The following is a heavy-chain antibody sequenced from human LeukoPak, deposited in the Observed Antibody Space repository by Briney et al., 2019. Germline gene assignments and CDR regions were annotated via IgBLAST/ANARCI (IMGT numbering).Heavy chain of an antibody. CDR3: ATYCSGTSCGT. D-gene: IGHD2-2*01. CDR1: GFTFGRHG. V-gene: IGHV3-30*02. J-gene: IGHJ4*02. Sequence: GGSLRLSCAASGFTFGRHGMHWVRQAPGKGLEWVAFIWHDGSNKYYGDSVKGRFTISRDNSKKTLYLQMNSLRAEDTAVYYCATYCSGTSCGTWGQGTLVTVSS. CDR2: IWHDGSNK.